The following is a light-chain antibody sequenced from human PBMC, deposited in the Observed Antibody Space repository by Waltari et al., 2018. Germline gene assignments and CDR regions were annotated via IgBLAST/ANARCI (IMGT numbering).Light chain of an antibody. J-gene: IGKJ1*01. Sequence: VMLQSTDSLTVHLGERAAIHCKSIQSILYNSNDKNYLACHQEKPGQPPKLLIYWASTRESGVPDLFSGNGSGPDFTRTTSILPAEDVSVYYCQQYYSRRTFGQGTNVEI. V-gene: IGKV4-1*01. CDR3: QQYYSRRT. CDR1: QSILYNSNDKNY. CDR2: WAS.